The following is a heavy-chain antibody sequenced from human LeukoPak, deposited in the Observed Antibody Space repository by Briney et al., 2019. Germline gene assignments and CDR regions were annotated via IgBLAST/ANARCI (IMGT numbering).Heavy chain of an antibody. D-gene: IGHD2-2*02. V-gene: IGHV4-34*01. CDR2: INHSGST. CDR3: ARRRNYCSSTSCYIIWFWFDP. J-gene: IGHJ5*02. CDR1: GGSFSGYY. Sequence: KSSETLSLTCAVYGGSFSGYYWSWIRQPPGKGLEWIGEINHSGSTNYNPSLKSRVTISVDTSKNQFSLKLSSVTAADTAVYYCARRRNYCSSTSCYIIWFWFDPWGQGTLVTVSS.